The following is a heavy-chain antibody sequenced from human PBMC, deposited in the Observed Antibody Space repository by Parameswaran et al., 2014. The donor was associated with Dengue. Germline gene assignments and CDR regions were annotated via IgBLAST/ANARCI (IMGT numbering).Heavy chain of an antibody. V-gene: IGHV5-51*01. CDR3: ARKEGYYYWGMDV. Sequence: VRQAPGKGLEWMGSVHPGDSDTRYNPSFQGQVSISADKAINTAYLQWTSLEASDTAMYYCARKEGYYYWGMDVWGQGTTVTVSS. CDR2: VHPGDSDT. J-gene: IGHJ6*02.